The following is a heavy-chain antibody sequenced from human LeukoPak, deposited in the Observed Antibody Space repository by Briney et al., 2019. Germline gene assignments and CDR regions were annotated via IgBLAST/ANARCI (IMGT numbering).Heavy chain of an antibody. Sequence: ASVTLSCKASGYTFTSYYMHWVRQAPGQGLEWMGIINPSGGSTSYAQKFQGRVTMTRDMSTSTVYMELSSLRSEDTAVYYCARDGGSGFRFLDVWGKGTTVTVSS. D-gene: IGHD3-10*01. V-gene: IGHV1-46*01. CDR3: ARDGGSGFRFLDV. J-gene: IGHJ6*04. CDR1: GYTFTSYY. CDR2: INPSGGST.